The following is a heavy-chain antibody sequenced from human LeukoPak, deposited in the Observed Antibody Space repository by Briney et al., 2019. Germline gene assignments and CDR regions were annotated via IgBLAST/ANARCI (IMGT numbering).Heavy chain of an antibody. CDR2: IYYSGST. CDR1: GNSFGDYY. D-gene: IGHD3-3*01. Sequence: SETLSLTCTVSGNSFGDYYWSWIRQPAGKGLEWIGRIYYSGSTYYNPSLKSRVTISVDTSKNQFSLKLSSVTAADTAVYYCARVETNYYYYYMDVWGKGTTVTVSS. V-gene: IGHV4-4*07. CDR3: ARVETNYYYYYMDV. J-gene: IGHJ6*03.